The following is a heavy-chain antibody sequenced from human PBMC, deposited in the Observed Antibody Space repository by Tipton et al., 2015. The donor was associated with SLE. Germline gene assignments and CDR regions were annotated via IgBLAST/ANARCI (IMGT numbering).Heavy chain of an antibody. J-gene: IGHJ6*02. V-gene: IGHV3-7*01. Sequence: SLRLSCAASGFTFSSYWMSWVRQAPGKGLEWVANIKQDGSEKSYVDSVKGRFTISRDNAKNSLYLQMNSLRAEDTAVYYCARVPQWLRSHYGMDVWGQGTTVTVSS. CDR1: GFTFSSYW. CDR2: IKQDGSEK. CDR3: ARVPQWLRSHYGMDV. D-gene: IGHD5-12*01.